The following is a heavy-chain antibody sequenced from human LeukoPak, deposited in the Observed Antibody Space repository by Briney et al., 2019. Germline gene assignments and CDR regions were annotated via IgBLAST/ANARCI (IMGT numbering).Heavy chain of an antibody. CDR1: GGSISSSSYY. D-gene: IGHD4-17*01. V-gene: IGHV4-39*07. Sequence: PSETLSLTCTVSGGSISSSSYYWGWIRQPPGKGLEWIGSIYYSGSTYYNPSLKSRVTISVDTSKNQFSLKLSSVTAADTAVYYCARDPSSTAPHWGQGTLVTVSS. CDR3: ARDPSSTAPH. J-gene: IGHJ4*02. CDR2: IYYSGST.